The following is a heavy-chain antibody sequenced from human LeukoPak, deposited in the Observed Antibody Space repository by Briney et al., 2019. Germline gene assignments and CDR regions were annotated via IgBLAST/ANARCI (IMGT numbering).Heavy chain of an antibody. CDR2: IYYSGST. Sequence: SETLSLTCTVSGGSIGSGGYYWSWIRQHPGKGLEWIGYIYYSGSTYYNPSLKSRVTISVDTSKNQFSLKLSSVTAADTAVYYCARERAVAGRGGYYFDYWGQGTLVTVSS. CDR3: ARERAVAGRGGYYFDY. D-gene: IGHD6-19*01. CDR1: GGSIGSGGYY. V-gene: IGHV4-31*03. J-gene: IGHJ4*02.